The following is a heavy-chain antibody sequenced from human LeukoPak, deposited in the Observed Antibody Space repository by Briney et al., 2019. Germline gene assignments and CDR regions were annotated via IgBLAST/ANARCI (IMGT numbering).Heavy chain of an antibody. CDR3: ARRLRGYSLNAFGT. CDR1: GYNFPIYW. Sequence: GESLKISCQGSGYNFPIYWIGWVRQMPGKGLEWMGIIYPGDSDTRYSPSFQGQVTISADKSISTAYLQWSSLKASDTAMYYCARRLRGYSLNAFGTWGQGTMVTVSS. D-gene: IGHD5-18*01. V-gene: IGHV5-51*01. CDR2: IYPGDSDT. J-gene: IGHJ3*02.